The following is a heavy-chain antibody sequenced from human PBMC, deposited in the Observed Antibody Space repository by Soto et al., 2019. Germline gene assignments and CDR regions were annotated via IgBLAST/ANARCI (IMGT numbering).Heavy chain of an antibody. V-gene: IGHV3-64D*08. CDR1: GFTFSSYA. CDR2: ISSNGGST. D-gene: IGHD3-3*01. J-gene: IGHJ3*02. Sequence: GGSLRLSCSASGFTFSSYAMHWVRQAPGKGLEYVSAISSNGGSTYYADSVKGRFTISRDNSKNTLYLQMSSLRAEETAVYYCVKGEGDFWSGYPTFHHPDAFDIWGQGTMVTVSS. CDR3: VKGEGDFWSGYPTFHHPDAFDI.